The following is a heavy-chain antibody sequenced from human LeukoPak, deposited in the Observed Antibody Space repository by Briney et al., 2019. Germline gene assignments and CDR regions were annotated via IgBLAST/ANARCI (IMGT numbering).Heavy chain of an antibody. J-gene: IGHJ4*02. CDR3: AKGTDYYDSSGYYYD. CDR1: GFTFSSCG. V-gene: IGHV3-30*18. D-gene: IGHD3-22*01. CDR2: ISYDGSNK. Sequence: GRSLRLSCAASGFTFSSCGMHWVRQAPGKGLEWVAVISYDGSNKYYADSVKGRFTISRDNSKNTLYLQMNSLRAEDTAVYYCAKGTDYYDSSGYYYDWGQGTLVTVSS.